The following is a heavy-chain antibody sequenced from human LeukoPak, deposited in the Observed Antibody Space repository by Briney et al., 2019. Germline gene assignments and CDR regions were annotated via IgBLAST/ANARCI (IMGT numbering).Heavy chain of an antibody. J-gene: IGHJ4*02. Sequence: SETLSLTCTVSGGSISGYYWSWIRQPPGKGLEWIGEINHSGSTNYNPSLKSRVTISVDTSKNQFSLKLSSVTAADTAVYYCARKFRGYYDSTRRYYFDYWGQGTLVTVSS. V-gene: IGHV4-34*01. CDR2: INHSGST. CDR1: GGSISGYY. D-gene: IGHD3-22*01. CDR3: ARKFRGYYDSTRRYYFDY.